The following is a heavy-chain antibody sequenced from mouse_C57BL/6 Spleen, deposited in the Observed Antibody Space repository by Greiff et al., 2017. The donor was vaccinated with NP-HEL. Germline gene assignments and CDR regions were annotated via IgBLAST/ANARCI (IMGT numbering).Heavy chain of an antibody. V-gene: IGHV5-17*01. CDR1: GFTFSDYG. Sequence: EVHLVESGGGLVKPGGSLKLSCAASGFTFSDYGMHWVRQAPEKGLEWVAYISSGSSTIYYADTVKGRFTISRDNAKNTLFLQMTSLRSEDTAMYYCARLRGYAMDYWGQGTSVTVSS. CDR3: ARLRGYAMDY. D-gene: IGHD1-1*01. J-gene: IGHJ4*01. CDR2: ISSGSSTI.